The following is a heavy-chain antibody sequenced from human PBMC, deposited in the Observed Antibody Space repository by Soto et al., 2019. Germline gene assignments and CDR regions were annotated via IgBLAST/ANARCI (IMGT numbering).Heavy chain of an antibody. D-gene: IGHD1-26*01. CDR2: IYHTGYS. CDR3: VREKWEGEIRVWYFDL. J-gene: IGHJ2*01. CDR1: TDSIRNYY. V-gene: IGHV4-59*01. Sequence: QVQLQESGPGLVKPSETLSLTCTVSTDSIRNYYWTWIRQSPGKGLGWIGSIYHTGYSNYSPSLRRRVTITLDTSKRDTATIQFSLTLTSVTPADTAVYYCVREKWEGEIRVWYFDLWGRGTLVSVSS.